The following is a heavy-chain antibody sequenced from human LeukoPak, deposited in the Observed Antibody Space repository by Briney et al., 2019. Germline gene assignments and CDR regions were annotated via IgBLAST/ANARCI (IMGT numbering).Heavy chain of an antibody. J-gene: IGHJ4*02. D-gene: IGHD3-22*01. V-gene: IGHV1-2*02. CDR1: GYTFTGYY. Sequence: GASVKVSCKTSGYTFTGYYMHWVRQAPGQGLEWMGWINPNSGGTNYSQKFQGRVTMTRDTSISTAYMELSRLRFDDTAVYYCAREKEYYYDSSGPAYWGQGTLVTVSS. CDR2: INPNSGGT. CDR3: AREKEYYYDSSGPAY.